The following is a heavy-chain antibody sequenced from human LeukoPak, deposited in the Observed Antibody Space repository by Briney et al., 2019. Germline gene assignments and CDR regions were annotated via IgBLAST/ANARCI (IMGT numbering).Heavy chain of an antibody. CDR2: IYHSGST. CDR1: GGSISSSNW. CDR3: ARGHDYYRSGRQSWLDP. D-gene: IGHD3-10*01. J-gene: IGHJ5*02. V-gene: IGHV4-4*02. Sequence: PSGTLSLTCAVSGGSISSSNWWSWVRQPPGKGLEWIGEIYHSGSTNYNPSLKSRGAISLDTSKTQFSLTLSSVTAADSAVYYCARGHDYYRSGRQSWLDPWGQGILVTVSS.